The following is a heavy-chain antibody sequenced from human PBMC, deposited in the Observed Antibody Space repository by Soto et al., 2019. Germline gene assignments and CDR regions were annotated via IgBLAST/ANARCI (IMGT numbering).Heavy chain of an antibody. V-gene: IGHV3-33*01. CDR1: GFTFSSYG. CDR3: ARDVDSSGWYSGMDV. J-gene: IGHJ6*02. Sequence: QVQLVESGGGVVQPGRSLRLSCAASGFTFSSYGMHWVRQAPGKGLEWVAVIWYDGSNKYYADSVKGRFTISRDNSKNTLYMQMNSLRGEDTAVYYCARDVDSSGWYSGMDVWGQGTTVTVSS. D-gene: IGHD6-19*01. CDR2: IWYDGSNK.